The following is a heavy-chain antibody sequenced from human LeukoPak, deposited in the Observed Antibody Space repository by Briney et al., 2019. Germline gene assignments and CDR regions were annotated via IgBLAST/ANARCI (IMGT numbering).Heavy chain of an antibody. J-gene: IGHJ4*02. CDR2: IKQDGSEK. D-gene: IGHD3-22*01. CDR3: ARDSSSGEFDY. V-gene: IGHV3-7*01. Sequence: GGSLRLSCAASGFTFSSYWMSWVRQAPGKGLEWVANIKQDGSEKHYVDSVKGRFTISRDNAKNSLYLQMNSLRAEDTAVYYCARDSSSGEFDYWGQGTLVTVSS. CDR1: GFTFSSYW.